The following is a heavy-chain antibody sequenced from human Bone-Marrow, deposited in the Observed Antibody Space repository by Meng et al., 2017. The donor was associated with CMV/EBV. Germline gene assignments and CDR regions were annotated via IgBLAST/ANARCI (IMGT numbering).Heavy chain of an antibody. Sequence: SETLSLTCTVPGGSISSYYWSWIRQPPGKGLEWIGYIYYSGSTSYNPALKSRVTISVDTSKNQFSLKLSSVTAADTAVYYCARVAPDNWGPFWFDPWGQGTLVTVSS. V-gene: IGHV4-59*01. D-gene: IGHD7-27*01. CDR1: GGSISSYY. J-gene: IGHJ5*02. CDR2: IYYSGST. CDR3: ARVAPDNWGPFWFDP.